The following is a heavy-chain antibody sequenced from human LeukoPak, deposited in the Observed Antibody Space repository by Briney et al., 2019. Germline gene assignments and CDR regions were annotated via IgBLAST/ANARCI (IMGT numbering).Heavy chain of an antibody. Sequence: SETLSDTRTVSGGSTSSSRSFWGWIRHPPGGGLEWLGYKFYSGSTYYSPSLKRRVTISVDTSKSQFSLNLSSVTAADTAVYYCARHPSLSYCSGGSCWFDPWGQGTLVTVSS. CDR2: KFYSGST. J-gene: IGHJ5*02. V-gene: IGHV4-39*01. D-gene: IGHD2-15*01. CDR1: GGSTSSSRSF. CDR3: ARHPSLSYCSGGSCWFDP.